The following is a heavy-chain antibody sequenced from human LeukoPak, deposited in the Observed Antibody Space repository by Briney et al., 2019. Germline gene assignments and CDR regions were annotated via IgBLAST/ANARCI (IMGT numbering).Heavy chain of an antibody. Sequence: SETLSLTCTVSGESISGFYWTWIRQPPGKGLEWIGYIYYSGSTNYNPSLKSRVTISVDTSKNQFSLKLSSVTAADTAVYYCARVSGVGATPWYYFDYWGQGTLVTVSS. CDR1: GESISGFY. CDR3: ARVSGVGATPWYYFDY. J-gene: IGHJ4*02. D-gene: IGHD1-26*01. CDR2: IYYSGST. V-gene: IGHV4-59*08.